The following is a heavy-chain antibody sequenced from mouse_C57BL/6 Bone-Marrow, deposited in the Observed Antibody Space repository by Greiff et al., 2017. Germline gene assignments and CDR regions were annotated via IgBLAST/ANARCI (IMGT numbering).Heavy chain of an antibody. CDR3: ARSNYYGSSLRYWYFDV. V-gene: IGHV1-69*01. D-gene: IGHD1-1*01. CDR2: IDPSDSYT. Sequence: VQLQQSGAELVMPGASVKLSCKASGYTFTSYWMHWVKQRPGQGLEWIGEIDPSDSYTNYNQKFKGKSTLTVDKSSSTAYMQLSSLTSEDSAVYYCARSNYYGSSLRYWYFDVWGTGTTVTVTS. CDR1: GYTFTSYW. J-gene: IGHJ1*03.